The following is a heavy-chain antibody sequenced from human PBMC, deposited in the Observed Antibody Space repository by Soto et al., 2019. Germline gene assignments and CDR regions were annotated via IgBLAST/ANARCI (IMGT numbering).Heavy chain of an antibody. CDR2: IYYSGST. V-gene: IGHV4-61*08. D-gene: IGHD5-12*01. Sequence: SETLSLTCTVSGGSISSGGYYWSWIRQPPGKGLEWIGYIYYSGSTNYNPSLKSRVTISVDTSKNQFSLKLSSVTAADTAVYYCAAYSGYDYYFDYWGQGTLVTVSS. CDR1: GGSISSGGYY. CDR3: AAYSGYDYYFDY. J-gene: IGHJ4*02.